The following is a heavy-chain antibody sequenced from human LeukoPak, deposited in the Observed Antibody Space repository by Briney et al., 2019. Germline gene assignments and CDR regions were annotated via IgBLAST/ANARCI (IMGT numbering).Heavy chain of an antibody. CDR3: ARGGAQRSSWYSDY. Sequence: GGSLRLSCAASGLTFSSDAMQWVRQAPGKGLEYVSAISSNGGSTYYANSVKGRFTISRDNSKNTLYLQMGSLRAEDMAVYYCARGGAQRSSWYSDYWGQGTLVTVSS. CDR1: GLTFSSDA. J-gene: IGHJ4*02. CDR2: ISSNGGST. V-gene: IGHV3-64*01. D-gene: IGHD6-13*01.